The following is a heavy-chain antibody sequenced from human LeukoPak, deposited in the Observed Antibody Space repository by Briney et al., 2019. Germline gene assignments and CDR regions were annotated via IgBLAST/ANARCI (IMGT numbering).Heavy chain of an antibody. J-gene: IGHJ4*02. Sequence: PGGSLRLSCAASGFTFSSYGMHWVRQAPGKGLEWVAFIRYDGSNKYYADSVKGRFTISRDNSKNTLYLQMNSLRAEDTAVYYCAKDQSVGYGAPSSVYFDYWGQGTLVTVSS. V-gene: IGHV3-30*02. CDR3: AKDQSVGYGAPSSVYFDY. CDR1: GFTFSSYG. CDR2: IRYDGSNK. D-gene: IGHD5-12*01.